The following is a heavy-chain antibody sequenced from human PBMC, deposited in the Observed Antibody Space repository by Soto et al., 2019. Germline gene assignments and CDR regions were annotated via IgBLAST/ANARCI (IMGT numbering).Heavy chain of an antibody. CDR2: ISSSSSTI. J-gene: IGHJ5*02. CDR1: GFTFSSYA. Sequence: GGSLRLSCAASGFTFSSYAMNWVRQAPGKGLEWVSYISSSSSTIYYADSVKGRFTISRDNAKNSLYLQMNSLRDEDTAVYYCAREIPYYDSSAYGGSSSPWGQGTLVT. CDR3: AREIPYYDSSAYGGSSSP. V-gene: IGHV3-48*02. D-gene: IGHD3-22*01.